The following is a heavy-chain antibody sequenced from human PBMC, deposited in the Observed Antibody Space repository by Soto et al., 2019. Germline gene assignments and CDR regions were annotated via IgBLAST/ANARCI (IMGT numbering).Heavy chain of an antibody. J-gene: IGHJ5*02. V-gene: IGHV4-59*04. CDR2: ICHSGNT. D-gene: IGHD3-10*01. CDR1: GGSISNYY. CDR3: ARVWFGESSWFDP. Sequence: PSETLSLTCTVSGGSISNYYWSWIRQPPGQGLEWIGYICHSGNTYYNPSLKSRVTTSLDRSKNQFSLNLSSVTAADTAVYYCARVWFGESSWFDPWGQGTLVTVSS.